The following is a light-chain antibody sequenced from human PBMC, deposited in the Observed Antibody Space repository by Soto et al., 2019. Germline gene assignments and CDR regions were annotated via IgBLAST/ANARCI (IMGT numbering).Light chain of an antibody. Sequence: DIVMTQSPLSLPVTPGEPASISCRSSQSLLYSTGNNHLDWYLQKPGQPPQLLIYWGSNRASGVADRFSGSGSGTDFTLKISRVEADDVGVYYCMQGRQLPATFGQGTRLDIK. CDR2: WGS. V-gene: IGKV2-28*01. J-gene: IGKJ5*01. CDR1: QSLLYSTGNNH. CDR3: MQGRQLPAT.